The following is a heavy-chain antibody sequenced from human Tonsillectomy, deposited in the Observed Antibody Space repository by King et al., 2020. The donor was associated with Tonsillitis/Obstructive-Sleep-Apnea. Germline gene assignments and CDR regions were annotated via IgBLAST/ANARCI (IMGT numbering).Heavy chain of an antibody. J-gene: IGHJ6*03. CDR3: ARQKNTAMVADYYYYMDV. CDR2: IYYRGST. Sequence: QLQESGPGLVKPSETLSLTCTVSDGSISSSSYYWGWIRQPPGKGLEWIGSIYYRGSTYYNPPLKSRVTVSVDTSRNQFSLKLSSVTAADTAVYYCARQKNTAMVADYYYYMDVWGKGTTVTVSS. CDR1: DGSISSSSYY. V-gene: IGHV4-39*01. D-gene: IGHD5-18*01.